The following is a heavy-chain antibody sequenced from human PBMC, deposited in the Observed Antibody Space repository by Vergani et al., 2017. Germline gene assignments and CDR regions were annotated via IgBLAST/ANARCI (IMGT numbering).Heavy chain of an antibody. J-gene: IGHJ2*01. D-gene: IGHD3-16*01. CDR1: GDSIISRSYY. V-gene: IGHV4-39*01. CDR2: IYNSGNG. CDR3: ASGKYYSDSTSHFRGRYFDV. Sequence: QMQLQEPGPGLVKASETLSLTCTVSGDSIISRSYYWGWIRQPPGKGLEWIGSIYNSGNGDSSSSLKSRVTISADTSKNQFSLRLKSVTAADTAVYYCASGKYYSDSTSHFRGRYFDVWGRGTLVTVPS.